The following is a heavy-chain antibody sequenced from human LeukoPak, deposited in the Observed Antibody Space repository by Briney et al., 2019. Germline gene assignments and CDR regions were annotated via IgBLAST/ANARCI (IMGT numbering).Heavy chain of an antibody. CDR3: ARGVRIAVAGYIDY. Sequence: QSGGSLRLSCAASGFTFSSYAMHWVRQAPGKGLEWVAVISYDGSNKNYADSVKGRFTISRDNSKNTLYLQMNSLRAEDTAVYYCARGVRIAVAGYIDYWGQGTLVTVSS. J-gene: IGHJ4*02. D-gene: IGHD6-19*01. CDR1: GFTFSSYA. V-gene: IGHV3-30*04. CDR2: ISYDGSNK.